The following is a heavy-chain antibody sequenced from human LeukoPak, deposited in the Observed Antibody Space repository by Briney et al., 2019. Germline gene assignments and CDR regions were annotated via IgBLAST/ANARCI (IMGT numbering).Heavy chain of an antibody. CDR2: ISHDATGT. Sequence: GGSLRLSCAASGFTFRNYPMSWVRQAPGKGLEWVSSISHDATGTYYADPVKGRFTISRDNSKNTLHLQMNSLRADDTATYFCARRDTSGWYSLDYWGQGTLVTVS. J-gene: IGHJ4*02. D-gene: IGHD6-19*01. V-gene: IGHV3-23*01. CDR3: ARRDTSGWYSLDY. CDR1: GFTFRNYP.